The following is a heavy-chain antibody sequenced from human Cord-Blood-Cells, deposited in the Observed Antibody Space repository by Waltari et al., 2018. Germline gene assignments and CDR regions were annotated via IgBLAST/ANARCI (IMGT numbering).Heavy chain of an antibody. CDR3: ATRGSSSSDY. D-gene: IGHD6-6*01. Sequence: QLQLQESGPGLVKPSETLSLTCTVSGGSISSSSYYWGWIRQPPGKGLEWIGSIYYSGSTYYNPSLKSRVTISVDASKNQFSLKLSSVTAADTAVYYCATRGSSSSDYWGQGTLVTVSS. CDR2: IYYSGST. CDR1: GGSISSSSYY. J-gene: IGHJ4*02. V-gene: IGHV4-39*01.